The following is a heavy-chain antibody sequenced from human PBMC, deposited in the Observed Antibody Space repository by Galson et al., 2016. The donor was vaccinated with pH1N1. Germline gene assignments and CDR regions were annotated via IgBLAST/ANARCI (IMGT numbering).Heavy chain of an antibody. V-gene: IGHV4-61*02. Sequence: TLSLTCIVSGGSISSDNYYWTWIRQPAGKGLEWIGRIYRSGTTIYNPSLKSRVTLSLDTSRNHFSLRLNSVTAADMAVYYCAREYSGYDWEGERFDIWGQGTVVTVSS. CDR2: IYRSGTT. CDR1: GGSISSDNYY. D-gene: IGHD5-12*01. J-gene: IGHJ3*02. CDR3: AREYSGYDWEGERFDI.